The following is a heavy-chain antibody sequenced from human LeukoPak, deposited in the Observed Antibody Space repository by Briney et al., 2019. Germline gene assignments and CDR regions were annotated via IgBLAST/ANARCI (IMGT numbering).Heavy chain of an antibody. D-gene: IGHD5-18*01. J-gene: IGHJ4*02. CDR2: FYYSGST. CDR3: ARGPGGYSYGYYFDY. V-gene: IGHV4-59*01. Sequence: SETLSLTCAVSGGSISSYYWSWIRQPPGKGLEWIGFFYYSGSTNYNPSLKSRVTISVDTSKNHFSLKLSSVTAADTAVYYCARGPGGYSYGYYFDYWGQGTLVIVSS. CDR1: GGSISSYY.